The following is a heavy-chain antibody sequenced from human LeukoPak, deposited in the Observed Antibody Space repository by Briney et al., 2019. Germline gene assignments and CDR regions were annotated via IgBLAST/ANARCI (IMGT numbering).Heavy chain of an antibody. V-gene: IGHV1-8*01. D-gene: IGHD3-10*01. CDR1: GYTFTSYD. CDR3: ARGAYRDYGSGSYWFDP. Sequence: ASVKVSCKASGYTFTSYDINWVRQATGQGLEWMGWMNPNSGNTGYAQKFQGRVTMTRNTSISTAYMELSSLRSEDTAVYYCARGAYRDYGSGSYWFDPWGQGTLVTVPS. CDR2: MNPNSGNT. J-gene: IGHJ5*02.